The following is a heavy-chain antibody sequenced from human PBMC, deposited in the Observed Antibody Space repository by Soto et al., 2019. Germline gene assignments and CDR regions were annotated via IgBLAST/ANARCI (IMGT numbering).Heavy chain of an antibody. CDR1: GYTFTSNE. D-gene: IGHD1-1*01. J-gene: IGHJ6*02. CDR2: MNPNSGNT. V-gene: IGHV1-8*01. CDR3: ARERTGTTSMDV. Sequence: QVQLVQSGAEVKKPGASVKVSCKASGYTFTSNEINRVRQATGQGLEWMGWMNPNSGNTGYAQKFQGRVTMTRNTSISTAYMEVSSLRSEDTAVYYCARERTGTTSMDVWGQGTTVIVSS.